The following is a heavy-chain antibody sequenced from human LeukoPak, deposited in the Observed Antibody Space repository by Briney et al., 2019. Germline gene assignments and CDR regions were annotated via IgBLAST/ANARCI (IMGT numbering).Heavy chain of an antibody. V-gene: IGHV3-23*01. CDR1: GFTFSSYA. D-gene: IGHD5-12*01. J-gene: IGHJ4*02. Sequence: PGGSLRLSCAASGFTFSSYAMSWVRQAPGKGLEWVSAISGSGGGTYYADSVKGRFTISRDNSKNTLYLQMNSLRAEDTAVYYCAKDQSGGYDSVPYYWGQGTLVTVSS. CDR3: AKDQSGGYDSVPYY. CDR2: ISGSGGGT.